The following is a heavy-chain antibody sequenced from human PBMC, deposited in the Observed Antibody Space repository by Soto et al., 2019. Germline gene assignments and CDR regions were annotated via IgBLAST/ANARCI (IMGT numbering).Heavy chain of an antibody. Sequence: EVQLLESGGGLVQPGGSLRLSCAASGFTFSSYAMSWVRQAPGKGLEWVSAISGSGGSTYYADTVKGRFTISRDNSKNTLNLQMNSLRAEDTAVYYCAKGELIVACTGYCGQGTLVTVSS. D-gene: IGHD6-19*01. CDR3: AKGELIVACTGY. V-gene: IGHV3-23*01. J-gene: IGHJ4*02. CDR1: GFTFSSYA. CDR2: ISGSGGST.